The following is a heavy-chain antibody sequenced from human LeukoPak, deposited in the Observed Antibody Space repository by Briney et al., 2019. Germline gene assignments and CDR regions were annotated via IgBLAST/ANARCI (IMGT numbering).Heavy chain of an antibody. Sequence: PGKSLRLSCAASGFTFSSYAMHWVRQAPGKGLEWVAVISYDGSNKYYADSVKGRFTISRDNSKNTLYLQMNSLRAEDTAVYYCARDWPLAEWLLWRVDYYYGMDVWGQGTTVTVSS. J-gene: IGHJ6*02. CDR3: ARDWPLAEWLLWRVDYYYGMDV. CDR2: ISYDGSNK. D-gene: IGHD3-3*01. V-gene: IGHV3-30-3*01. CDR1: GFTFSSYA.